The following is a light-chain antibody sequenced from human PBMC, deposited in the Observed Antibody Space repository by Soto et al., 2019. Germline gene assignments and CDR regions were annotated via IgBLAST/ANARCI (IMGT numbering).Light chain of an antibody. Sequence: DIVMTQSPDSLPVSLGERATINCKSSQNILKNSDNKNYLVWYQQKPGQPPKRLIHWASTRESGVPDRFSGSGSGTDFTLTINSLQAEDVAVYYCQQYYRSPLTFGGGTKVEIK. J-gene: IGKJ4*01. CDR2: WAS. CDR1: QNILKNSDNKNY. V-gene: IGKV4-1*01. CDR3: QQYYRSPLT.